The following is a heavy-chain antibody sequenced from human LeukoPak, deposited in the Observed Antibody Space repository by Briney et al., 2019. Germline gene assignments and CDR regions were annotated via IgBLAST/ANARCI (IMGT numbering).Heavy chain of an antibody. CDR3: ARDSGTLEY. CDR2: IKQDGSEN. CDR1: GFTFSSFW. Sequence: GGSLRLSCAASGFTFSSFWMTWVRQAPGKGLEWVASIKQDGSENYYVDSVKGRFTISRDNAKDSLYLQLNGLRAEDTAVYYCARDSGTLEYWGQGTLVTVSS. V-gene: IGHV3-7*01. J-gene: IGHJ4*02. D-gene: IGHD3-10*01.